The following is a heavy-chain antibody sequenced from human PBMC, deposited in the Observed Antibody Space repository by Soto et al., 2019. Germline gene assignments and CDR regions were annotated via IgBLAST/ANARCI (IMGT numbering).Heavy chain of an antibody. CDR1: GFTFSSYA. J-gene: IGHJ3*02. CDR2: ISSGGIDT. Sequence: EVQLVESGGGLVQTGGSLRLSCAASGFTFSSYAMIWVRQAPGKGLEWVSKISSGGIDTYYADSVKGRFTTSRDNAKSTLHLQMNILRAADTAVYYCAREWFGESIWGQGTMVTVSS. V-gene: IGHV3-48*01. CDR3: AREWFGESI. D-gene: IGHD3-10*01.